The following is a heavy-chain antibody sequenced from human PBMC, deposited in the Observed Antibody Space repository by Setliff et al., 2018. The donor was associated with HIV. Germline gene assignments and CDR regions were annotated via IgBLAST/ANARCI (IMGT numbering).Heavy chain of an antibody. CDR3: ARDNTVVTNYYYYGMDV. D-gene: IGHD2-21*02. Sequence: ASVKVSCKASGYTFTSYGMHWVRQAPGQRLEWMGWINAGNGNTKYSQTFQGRVTITRDTSASTAYMELSSLRPEDTAVYYCARDNTVVTNYYYYGMDVWGQGTTVTVSS. CDR1: GYTFTSYG. CDR2: INAGNGNT. V-gene: IGHV1-3*01. J-gene: IGHJ6*02.